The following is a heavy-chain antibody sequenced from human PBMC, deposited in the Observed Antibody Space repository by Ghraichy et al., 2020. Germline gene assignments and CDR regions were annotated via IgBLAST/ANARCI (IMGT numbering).Heavy chain of an antibody. CDR1: GFTFSTYA. CDR2: ITGSGGST. Sequence: GGSLRLSCAASGFTFSTYAMSWVRQAQGKGLEWVSAITGSGGSTYYADSVKGRFTISRDNSKNTLYLQVNSLRAEDTAVYYCAKSLKVGATYSVSDYWGQGTLVTVSS. CDR3: AKSLKVGATYSVSDY. V-gene: IGHV3-23*01. D-gene: IGHD1-26*01. J-gene: IGHJ4*02.